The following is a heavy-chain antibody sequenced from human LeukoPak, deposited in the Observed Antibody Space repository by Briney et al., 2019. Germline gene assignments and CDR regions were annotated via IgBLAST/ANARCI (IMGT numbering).Heavy chain of an antibody. V-gene: IGHV4-38-2*02. D-gene: IGHD6-19*01. CDR1: GYSISSGYC. CDR3: ARGTLYSGWSYYFDY. Sequence: SETLSLTCTVSGYSISSGYCWGWIRQPPGKGLEWIGSMFHSGTTSYNPSLKSRVTISVDMSKNHFSLRLSSVTAADTAMYYCARGTLYSGWSYYFDYWGQGSQVTVSS. CDR2: MFHSGTT. J-gene: IGHJ4*02.